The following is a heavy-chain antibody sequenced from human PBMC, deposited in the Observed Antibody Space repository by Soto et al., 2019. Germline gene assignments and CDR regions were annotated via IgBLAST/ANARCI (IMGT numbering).Heavy chain of an antibody. CDR2: ISTYNGKR. J-gene: IGHJ6*02. CDR3: ARNAGYALDV. CDR1: GYSFISYG. V-gene: IGHV1-18*01. Sequence: QVQLLQSGSEVKKPGASVKVSCKASGYSFISYGINWVRQAPGQGLEWMGWISTYNGKRDYAQNLQGRVTMTTDTSTSTAYMELMSLRSDDTAVYYCARNAGYALDVWGQGTTVTVSS. D-gene: IGHD3-10*01.